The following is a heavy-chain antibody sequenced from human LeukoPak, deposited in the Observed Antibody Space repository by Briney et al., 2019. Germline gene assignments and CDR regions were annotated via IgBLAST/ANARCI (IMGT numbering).Heavy chain of an antibody. J-gene: IGHJ4*02. Sequence: SETLSLTCTVSGVSIISGGYYWSWIRQLPGKGLEWIGYFYYSGSTNYNPSLKSRLTISADTSKNKFSLKLSSVTVADTAIYYRARGYCSGGSCYSARYWGQGTLVTVSS. CDR2: FYYSGST. CDR1: GVSIISGGYY. CDR3: ARGYCSGGSCYSARY. V-gene: IGHV4-31*03. D-gene: IGHD2-15*01.